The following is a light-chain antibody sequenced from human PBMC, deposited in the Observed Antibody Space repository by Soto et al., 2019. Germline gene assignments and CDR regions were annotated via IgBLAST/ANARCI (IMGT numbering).Light chain of an antibody. CDR1: QSVLSSSNNKNY. J-gene: IGKJ1*01. Sequence: DIVMTQSPDSLAVSLGERATINCKSSQSVLSSSNNKNYLAWYQQKPGQPPNLLIYWASTRESGVPDRFSGSGSGTDFSLTISGLQAEDVAVYYCHQYYATPWTFGQGTKVEIK. V-gene: IGKV4-1*01. CDR2: WAS. CDR3: HQYYATPWT.